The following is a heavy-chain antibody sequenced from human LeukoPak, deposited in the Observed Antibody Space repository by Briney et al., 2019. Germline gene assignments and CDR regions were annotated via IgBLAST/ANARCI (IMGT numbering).Heavy chain of an antibody. CDR1: GFTFSSYR. D-gene: IGHD3-10*01. J-gene: IGHJ3*02. CDR3: ARGRSITLLRGVAMSDGFDI. Sequence: GGSLRLSCAASGFTFSSYRMNWVRQAPGKWMEWVSSISSSSTYILYADSVKGRFTISRDNAKNSLYLQMNGLRAEDTAVYYCARGRSITLLRGVAMSDGFDIWGQGAMVAVSS. CDR2: ISSSSTYI. V-gene: IGHV3-21*01.